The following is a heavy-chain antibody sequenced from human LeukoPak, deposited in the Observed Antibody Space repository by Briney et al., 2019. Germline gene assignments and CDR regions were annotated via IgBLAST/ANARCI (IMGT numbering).Heavy chain of an antibody. CDR2: TYYRSKWYN. CDR1: GDSVSNNSAA. Sequence: SQTLSLTCAISGDSVSNNSAAWNWIRQSPWRGLEWLGRTYYRSKWYNDYPLSVKSRITINPDTSKNQFSLQLKSVTPEDTAVYYCARALAREGYYFDYWDQGTLVTVSS. D-gene: IGHD3-16*01. J-gene: IGHJ4*02. CDR3: ARALAREGYYFDY. V-gene: IGHV6-1*01.